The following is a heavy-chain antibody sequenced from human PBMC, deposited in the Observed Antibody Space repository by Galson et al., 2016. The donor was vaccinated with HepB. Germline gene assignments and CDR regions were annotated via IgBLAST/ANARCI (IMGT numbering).Heavy chain of an antibody. D-gene: IGHD5-18*01. Sequence: SLRLSCAASGFAFSSYWMRWVRQAPGKGLECVANIKTDGSEKYYVDSVKGRFTTSRDNAKNSLYLQMNSLRAEDTALYYCASAVRGYSVDIWGQGTMVTVSS. CDR1: GFAFSSYW. J-gene: IGHJ3*02. CDR3: ASAVRGYSVDI. CDR2: IKTDGSEK. V-gene: IGHV3-7*01.